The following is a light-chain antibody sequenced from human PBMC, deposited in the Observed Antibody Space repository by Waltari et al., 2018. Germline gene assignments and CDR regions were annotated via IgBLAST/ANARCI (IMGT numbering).Light chain of an antibody. V-gene: IGKV3-20*01. CDR3: QQFGSAPYT. Sequence: PGERVTLSCRASQSVSSTYLAWYQQKLGQAPRLLIYGASRATGIPDRFSGSGSGTDFTLTSSGLEPEDFAVYYCQQFGSAPYTFGQGTKLDI. CDR2: GAS. J-gene: IGKJ2*01. CDR1: QSVSSTY.